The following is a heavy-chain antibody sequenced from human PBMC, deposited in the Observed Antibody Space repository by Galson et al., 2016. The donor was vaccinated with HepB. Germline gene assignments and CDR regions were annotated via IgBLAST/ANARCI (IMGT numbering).Heavy chain of an antibody. Sequence: QSGAEVKKPGESLKISCKGSGYSFHTYYIAWVRQMPGKGLEWMGIIHPGDSDTRYSPAFEGQVTMSADKSVSTAFLHWSSLRASDSAMYYCARRPISRAYYDYDVWGQGTTVTVSS. CDR1: GYSFHTYY. J-gene: IGHJ6*02. CDR2: IHPGDSDT. D-gene: IGHD5-24*01. CDR3: ARRPISRAYYDYDV. V-gene: IGHV5-51*01.